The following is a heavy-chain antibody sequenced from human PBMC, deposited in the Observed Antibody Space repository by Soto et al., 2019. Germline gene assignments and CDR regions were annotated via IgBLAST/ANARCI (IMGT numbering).Heavy chain of an antibody. D-gene: IGHD3-22*01. J-gene: IGHJ4*02. Sequence: TLSLTCTVSGGSISSGGYYWSWIRQHPGKGLEWIGYVSYSDSSNYNPSLKSRVTISVDTSKNQFSLKLSSVTAADTAVYYCARVDSSGYYFWPDYWGQGTLVTVSS. CDR1: GGSISSGGYY. CDR2: VSYSDSS. CDR3: ARVDSSGYYFWPDY. V-gene: IGHV4-31*03.